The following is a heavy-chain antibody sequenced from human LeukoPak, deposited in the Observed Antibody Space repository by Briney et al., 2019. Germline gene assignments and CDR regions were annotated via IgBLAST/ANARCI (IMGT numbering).Heavy chain of an antibody. CDR3: ARHPFATPLDH. CDR1: GDSISGVY. V-gene: IGHV4-59*08. J-gene: IGHJ5*02. Sequence: SETLSLTCTVSGDSISGVYWSWIRQPPGKGLEWIGYVYYSGDTNYNPSLKSRVTMSLDTSKNQVSLRLSSVTAADTAVYYCARHPFATPLDHWGRGTLLTVSS. CDR2: VYYSGDT. D-gene: IGHD2-15*01.